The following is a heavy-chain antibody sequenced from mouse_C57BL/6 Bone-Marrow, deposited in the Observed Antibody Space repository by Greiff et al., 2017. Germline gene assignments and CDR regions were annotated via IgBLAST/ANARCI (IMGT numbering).Heavy chain of an antibody. Sequence: QVQLQQPGPELVKPGASVKLSCKASGYTFTSYGIHWVKQRPGQGLEWIGWIYPSDGSTKYNEKFKGKATLTVDKSSSTAYMQLRSLTSEDSAVYFCARDDDYSYRYFEVWGTGNTVTVSS. D-gene: IGHD2-12*01. CDR1: GYTFTSYG. V-gene: IGHV1-85*01. J-gene: IGHJ1*03. CDR3: ARDDDYSYRYFEV. CDR2: IYPSDGST.